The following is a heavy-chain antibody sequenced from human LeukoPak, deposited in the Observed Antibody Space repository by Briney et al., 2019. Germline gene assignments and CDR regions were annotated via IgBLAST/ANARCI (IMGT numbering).Heavy chain of an antibody. J-gene: IGHJ4*02. Sequence: PSETLSLTCTVSGGSISSGSYYWSWIRQPAGKGLEWIGRIYTSGSTNYNPSLKSRVTISVDTSKNQFSLKLSSVTAADTAVYYCATHSSGFMYYFDYWGQGTLVTVSS. V-gene: IGHV4-61*02. D-gene: IGHD6-19*01. CDR2: IYTSGST. CDR1: GGSISSGSYY. CDR3: ATHSSGFMYYFDY.